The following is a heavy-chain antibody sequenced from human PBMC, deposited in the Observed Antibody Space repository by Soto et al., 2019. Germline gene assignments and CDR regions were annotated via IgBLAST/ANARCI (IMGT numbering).Heavy chain of an antibody. V-gene: IGHV1-3*01. D-gene: IGHD3-9*01. Sequence: QVQLVQSGAEVKKPGASVKVSCKASGYTFTSYAMHWVRQAPGQRLEWMGWINAGNGNTKYSQKFQGRVTITRDTSASTAYMERSSLRSEDTAVYYCARARKYYDILTGPDYWGQGTLVTVSS. CDR1: GYTFTSYA. J-gene: IGHJ4*02. CDR3: ARARKYYDILTGPDY. CDR2: INAGNGNT.